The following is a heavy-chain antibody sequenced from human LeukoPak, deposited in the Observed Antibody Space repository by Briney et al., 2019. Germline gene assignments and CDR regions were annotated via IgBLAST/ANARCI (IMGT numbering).Heavy chain of an antibody. J-gene: IGHJ4*02. D-gene: IGHD2-15*01. CDR3: ARRGYCSGGSCYVSY. V-gene: IGHV4-39*01. CDR2: IYYSGNT. CDR1: GGSISSSNYY. Sequence: SETLSLTCTVSGGSISSSNYYWDWIRQPPGKGLEWIGSIYYSGNTYYNPSLKSRVTISVDTSKNQFSLKLNSMTAADTAVYYCARRGYCSGGSCYVSYWGQGTLVTVSS.